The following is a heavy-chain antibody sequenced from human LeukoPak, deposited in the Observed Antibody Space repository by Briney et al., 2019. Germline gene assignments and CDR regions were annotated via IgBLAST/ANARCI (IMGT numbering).Heavy chain of an antibody. V-gene: IGHV1-18*04. D-gene: IGHD3-10*01. Sequence: ASVKVSCRTSGYTFTDYYTHWVRQAPGQGLEWMGWISAYNGNTNYAQKLQGRVTMTTDTSTSTAYMELRSLRSDDTAVYYCARTDYGSGSYYNINYWGQGTLVTVSS. CDR1: GYTFTDYY. CDR2: ISAYNGNT. CDR3: ARTDYGSGSYYNINY. J-gene: IGHJ4*02.